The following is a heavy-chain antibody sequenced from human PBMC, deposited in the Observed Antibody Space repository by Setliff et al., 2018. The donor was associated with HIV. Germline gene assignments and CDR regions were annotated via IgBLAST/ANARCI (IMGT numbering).Heavy chain of an antibody. D-gene: IGHD4-17*01. V-gene: IGHV5-51*01. CDR1: GDSFTSHW. J-gene: IGHJ3*02. Sequence: GESLKISCQISGDSFTSHWIAWVRQMPAKGLEWMGIIYPDDSDIRYSPSFQGQVIISADKSISTAYVQWSGLKASDTAMYYCARTDYGGNWGAFDIWGQGTLVTVSS. CDR3: ARTDYGGNWGAFDI. CDR2: IYPDDSDI.